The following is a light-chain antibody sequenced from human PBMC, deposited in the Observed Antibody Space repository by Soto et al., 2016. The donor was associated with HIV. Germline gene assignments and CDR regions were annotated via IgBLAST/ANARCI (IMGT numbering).Light chain of an antibody. CDR2: SAS. CDR1: QGIKNE. J-gene: IGKJ2*03. Sequence: AIQMTQSPSSLSASLGDRVTITCRASQGIKNELGWYQQKPGEAPKLLIYSASTLGSGVPLRFSGSGSGTGFTLTISSLQPEDSASYFCLQDYSYPYSFGQGTKLEI. CDR3: LQDYSYPYS. V-gene: IGKV1-6*01.